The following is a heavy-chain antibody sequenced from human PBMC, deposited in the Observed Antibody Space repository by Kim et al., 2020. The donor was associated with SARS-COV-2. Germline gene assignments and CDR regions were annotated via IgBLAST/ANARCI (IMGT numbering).Heavy chain of an antibody. CDR3: ARDDYYDGSGENRFAY. Sequence: GGSLRLSCVVSGLTFSSCEMNWVRQAPGKGLEWVSYISRSGSTMYYADSVKGRFSISRDNAKNSLYLQMNSLRAEDTAVYYCARDDYYDGSGENRFAYWGQGTLVTVSS. D-gene: IGHD3-22*01. V-gene: IGHV3-48*03. CDR1: GLTFSSCE. CDR2: ISRSGSTM. J-gene: IGHJ4*02.